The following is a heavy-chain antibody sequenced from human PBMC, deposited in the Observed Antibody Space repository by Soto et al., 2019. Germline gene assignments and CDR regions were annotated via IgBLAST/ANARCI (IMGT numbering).Heavy chain of an antibody. V-gene: IGHV1-69*02. D-gene: IGHD4-17*01. J-gene: IGHJ4*02. Sequence: GASVKVSCKASGGTFSSYTISWVRQAPGQGLEWMGRIIPILGIANYAQKFQGRVTITADKSTSTAYMELSSLRSEDTAVYYCARARRALSDYGDSHYDYWGQGTLVTVSS. CDR1: GGTFSSYT. CDR2: IIPILGIA. CDR3: ARARRALSDYGDSHYDY.